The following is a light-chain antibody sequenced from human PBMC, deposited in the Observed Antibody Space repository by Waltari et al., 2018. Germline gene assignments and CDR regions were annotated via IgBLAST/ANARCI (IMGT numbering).Light chain of an antibody. Sequence: ETVMTQSPATLSVSPGERATLSCRANQSVSTHLAWYQQKPGQAPRLLIYGASTRATGVPGRFSASGSGTEFTLTISSLQSEDFTTYCCQQSFSSPWTFGPGTQV. CDR1: QSVSTH. J-gene: IGKJ1*01. CDR2: GAS. CDR3: QQSFSSPWT. V-gene: IGKV3-15*01.